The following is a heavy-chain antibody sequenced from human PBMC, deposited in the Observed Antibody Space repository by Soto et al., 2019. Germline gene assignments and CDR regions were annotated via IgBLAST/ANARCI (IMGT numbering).Heavy chain of an antibody. Sequence: PGGSLRLSCAASGFSFSSYAMTWIRQSPGRGLEWVSGISGSGAGRYYADSVKGRFTISRDNSKNTLYLQMTGLRADDTAVYHCAKSLTGDYRSSFDSWGQGTLVTVSS. D-gene: IGHD4-17*01. J-gene: IGHJ4*02. V-gene: IGHV3-23*01. CDR1: GFSFSSYA. CDR2: ISGSGAGR. CDR3: AKSLTGDYRSSFDS.